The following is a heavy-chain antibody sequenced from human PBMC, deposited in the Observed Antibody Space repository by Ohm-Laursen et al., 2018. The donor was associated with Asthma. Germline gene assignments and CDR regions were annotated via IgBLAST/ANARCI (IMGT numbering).Heavy chain of an antibody. D-gene: IGHD3-3*01. CDR2: IYSTGST. CDR3: ARDGANYDFWSGLSPRGYAFDI. CDR1: GASFSTYY. Sequence: TLSLTCTLSGASFSTYYWGWIRQPPGKGLEWIGYIYSTGSTNYNPSLKSRVTISVDTSKNQFSLKLSSVTAADTAVYYCARDGANYDFWSGLSPRGYAFDIWGQGTMVTVSS. J-gene: IGHJ3*02. V-gene: IGHV4-59*01.